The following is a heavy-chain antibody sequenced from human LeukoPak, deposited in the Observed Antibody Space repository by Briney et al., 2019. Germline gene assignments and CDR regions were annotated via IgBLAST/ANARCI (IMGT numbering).Heavy chain of an antibody. D-gene: IGHD3-3*01. CDR1: GFTVSSHY. J-gene: IGHJ4*02. V-gene: IGHV3-30*02. Sequence: GGSLRLSCAASGFTVSSHYMSWVRQAPGKGLEWVAFIRYDGSNKYYADSVKGRFTISRDNSKNTLYLQMNSLRAEDTAVYYCARPYDFWSGSLDYWGQGTLVTVSS. CDR3: ARPYDFWSGSLDY. CDR2: IRYDGSNK.